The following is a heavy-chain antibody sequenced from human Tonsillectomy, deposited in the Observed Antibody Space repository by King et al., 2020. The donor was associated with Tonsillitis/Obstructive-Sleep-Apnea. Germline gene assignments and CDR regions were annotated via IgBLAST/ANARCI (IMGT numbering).Heavy chain of an antibody. CDR1: WFSPSTSGVG. J-gene: IGHJ1*01. V-gene: IGHV2-5*02. Sequence: LTLKESVPTLVKPTQTLTLTCTFSWFSPSTSGVGGVWIRQPPGKSLEWLALIYWDDDKRYSPSLKSSITITKDTSKNHVVLTMTNMDPVDTATYDCALSYSNEYFQHWGQGTLVTVSS. CDR2: IYWDDDK. CDR3: ALSYSNEYFQH. D-gene: IGHD6-13*01.